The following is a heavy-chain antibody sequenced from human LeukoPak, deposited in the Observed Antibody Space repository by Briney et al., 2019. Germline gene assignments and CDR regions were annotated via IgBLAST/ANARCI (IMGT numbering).Heavy chain of an antibody. CDR3: ARGKAHPVGELTY. D-gene: IGHD3-16*01. CDR2: IYYSGST. Sequence: SQTLSLTCTVSGGSISSGDYYWSWIRQPPGRGLEWIGYIYYSGSTYYNPSLKSRVTISVDTSKNQFSLKLSSVTAADTAVYYCARGKAHPVGELTYWGQGTLVTVSS. CDR1: GGSISSGDYY. J-gene: IGHJ4*02. V-gene: IGHV4-30-4*01.